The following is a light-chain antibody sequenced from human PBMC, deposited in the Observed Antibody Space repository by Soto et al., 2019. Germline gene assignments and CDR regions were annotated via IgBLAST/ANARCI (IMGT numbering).Light chain of an antibody. V-gene: IGLV4-69*01. Sequence: QPVLTQSPSASASLGASVKLTCTLSSGHSSYAIAWHQQQPEKGPRYLMNLNNDGSHSKGDGIPDRFSGSSSGAERYLTISSLQSEDEADYYCQTWGAGSVVFGGGTKLTVL. CDR1: SGHSSYA. CDR2: LNNDGSH. J-gene: IGLJ2*01. CDR3: QTWGAGSVV.